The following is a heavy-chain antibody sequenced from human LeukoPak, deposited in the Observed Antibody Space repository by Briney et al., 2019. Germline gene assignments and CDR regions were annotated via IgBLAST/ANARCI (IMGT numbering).Heavy chain of an antibody. CDR2: ISGSGGST. CDR1: GFTFSSYA. CDR3: ARGRGGYGDFDY. V-gene: IGHV3-23*01. Sequence: GGSLRLSCAPSGFTFSSYAMSWVRQAPGKGLEWVSAISGSGGSTYYADSVKGRFTISRDNSKNTLYLQMNNLRAEDTAVYFCARGRGGYGDFDYWGQGTLVTVSS. D-gene: IGHD3-16*01. J-gene: IGHJ4*02.